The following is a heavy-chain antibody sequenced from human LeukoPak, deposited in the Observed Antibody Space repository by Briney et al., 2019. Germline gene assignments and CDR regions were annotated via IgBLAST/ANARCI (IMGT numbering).Heavy chain of an antibody. D-gene: IGHD6-13*01. J-gene: IGHJ4*02. CDR1: GGSISSYY. CDR2: IYYSGST. V-gene: IGHV4-59*08. CDR3: ARRGSWYYFDY. Sequence: SETLSLTCTVSGGSISSYYWSWIRQPPGKGLEWIGYIYYSGSTNYNPSLKSRVTISVDTSKKQFSLKLSSVTAADTAVYYCARRGSWYYFDYWGQGTLVTVSS.